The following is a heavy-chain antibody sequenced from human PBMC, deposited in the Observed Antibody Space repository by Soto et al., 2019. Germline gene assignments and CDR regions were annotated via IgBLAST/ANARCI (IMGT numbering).Heavy chain of an antibody. D-gene: IGHD4-17*01. J-gene: IGHJ6*02. CDR1: EYSFTSYW. Sequence: GESLKISCKGSEYSFTSYWVTWVRQMPGKGLEWMGRIDPSDSYTNYNPPFQGHVTISVDKSISTAYLQWSSLKASDTAMYYCARLYGGNSGMDVWGQGTTVTVS. CDR3: ARLYGGNSGMDV. CDR2: IDPSDSYT. V-gene: IGHV5-10-1*01.